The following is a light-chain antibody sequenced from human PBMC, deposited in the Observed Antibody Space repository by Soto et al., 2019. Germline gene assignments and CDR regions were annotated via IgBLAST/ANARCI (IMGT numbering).Light chain of an antibody. CDR3: QQRFNWQVT. J-gene: IGKJ5*01. Sequence: NVLTQSPSTLSLSPGERATLSCRSSQSVSSYLAWYQQKPGQAPRLLIYDASNRATGIPARFSGSGSGTDFTLTISSLEPEDFAVYYCQQRFNWQVTFGQGTRLEIK. CDR1: QSVSSY. CDR2: DAS. V-gene: IGKV3-11*01.